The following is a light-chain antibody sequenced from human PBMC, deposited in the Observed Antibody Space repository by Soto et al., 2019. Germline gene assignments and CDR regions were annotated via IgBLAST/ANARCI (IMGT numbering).Light chain of an antibody. CDR2: GAS. CDR3: QQYDSYSWT. Sequence: DIQMTQSLSSLSASVGDRVTITCRTSQRISRYLDWYQQKPGRAPKLLIYGASTLESGVPSRFSGSGSGTDFTLTISSLQPDDFATYYCQQYDSYSWTFGQGTKV. V-gene: IGKV1-5*01. J-gene: IGKJ1*01. CDR1: QRISRY.